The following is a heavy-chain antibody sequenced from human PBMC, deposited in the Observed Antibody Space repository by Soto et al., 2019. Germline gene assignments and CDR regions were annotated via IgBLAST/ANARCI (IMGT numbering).Heavy chain of an antibody. CDR1: GFTFGDYA. CDR2: IRSKAYGGTT. D-gene: IGHD3-10*01. J-gene: IGHJ4*02. CDR3: CRDHGSGDLVWY. V-gene: IGHV3-49*03. Sequence: GGSLRLSCTASGFTFGDYAMSWFRQAPGKGLEWVGFIRSKAYGGTTEYAASVKGRFSISRDDSKSLAYLQMNGLKTEDTAVYFCCRDHGSGDLVWYWGQGTLVTVSS.